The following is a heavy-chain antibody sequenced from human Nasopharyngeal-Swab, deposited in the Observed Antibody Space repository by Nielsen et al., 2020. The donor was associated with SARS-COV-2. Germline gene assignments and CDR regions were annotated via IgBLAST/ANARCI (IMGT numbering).Heavy chain of an antibody. V-gene: IGHV3-11*01. J-gene: IGHJ4*02. D-gene: IGHD3-10*01. Sequence: GESLKISCAASGFTFSDYYMSWIRQAPGKGLEWVSYISSSGSTIYYADSVKGRFTISRDNAKNSLYLQMNSLRAEDTAVYYCANHLPGTYYFDYWGQGTLVTVS. CDR1: GFTFSDYY. CDR2: ISSSGSTI. CDR3: ANHLPGTYYFDY.